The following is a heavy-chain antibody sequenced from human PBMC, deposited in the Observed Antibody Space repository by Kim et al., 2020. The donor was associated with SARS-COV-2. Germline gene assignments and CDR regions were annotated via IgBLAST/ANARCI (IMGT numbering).Heavy chain of an antibody. V-gene: IGHV6-1*01. D-gene: IGHD3-10*01. CDR3: ARGVRGSVAYYNFDY. J-gene: IGHJ4*02. CDR1: GDSVSSNSAT. Sequence: SQTLSLTCAISGDSVSSNSATWNWIRQSPSRGLEWLGRTYYRSKWYHDYAVSVRSRITINPDTSKNQFSLQLDSVTPEDTAVYYCARGVRGSVAYYNFDYWGQGTLVTVSS. CDR2: TYYRSKWYH.